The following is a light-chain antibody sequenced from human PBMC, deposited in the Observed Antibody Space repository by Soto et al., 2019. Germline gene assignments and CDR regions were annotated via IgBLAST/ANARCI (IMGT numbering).Light chain of an antibody. V-gene: IGKV3-20*01. CDR3: QQFGTSPWA. Sequence: EVVFTQSPATLSLSPGERATLSCRASQSVTSTYLAWYQQKPGQAPRLLIYGASSRATGIPDRFSGSGSGTDFTLTISRLEPEDFAVYYCQQFGTSPWAFGPGTKVDIK. CDR1: QSVTSTY. J-gene: IGKJ1*01. CDR2: GAS.